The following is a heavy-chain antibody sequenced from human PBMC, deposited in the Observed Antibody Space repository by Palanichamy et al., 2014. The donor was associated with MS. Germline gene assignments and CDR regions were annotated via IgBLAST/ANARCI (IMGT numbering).Heavy chain of an antibody. Sequence: YSPSLKSRVTISVDTSKNQFSLKLSSVTAADTAVYYCARWPNHRLKTFDYWGQGTLVTVSS. CDR3: ARWPNHRLKTFDY. D-gene: IGHD1-14*01. J-gene: IGHJ4*02. V-gene: IGHV4-34*01.